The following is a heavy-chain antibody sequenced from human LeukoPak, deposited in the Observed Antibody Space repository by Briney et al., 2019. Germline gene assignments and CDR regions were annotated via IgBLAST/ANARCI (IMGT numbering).Heavy chain of an antibody. CDR2: VNSDGRFT. J-gene: IGHJ5*02. CDR1: GFFFSNYG. V-gene: IGHV3-74*03. Sequence: PGGSLRLSCAASGFFFSNYGMHWVRQAPGKGLVWVSRVNSDGRFTKYADSVKGRFTISRDNAKNTLYLQMNSLRAEDTAMYYCVRSDWFDNWGQGTLVTVPS. CDR3: VRSDWFDN.